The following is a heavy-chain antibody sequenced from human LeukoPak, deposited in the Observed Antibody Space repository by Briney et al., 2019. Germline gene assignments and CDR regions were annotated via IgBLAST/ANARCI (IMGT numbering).Heavy chain of an antibody. D-gene: IGHD2-2*01. CDR3: AVVVPAAPGY. CDR1: GFTFSSYW. J-gene: IGHJ4*02. Sequence: GGSLRLSCPASGFTFSSYWMHWVRHAPGKGLVWVSRINSDGSSTSYADSVKGRFTISRDNAKNTLYLQMNSLRAEDTAVYYCAVVVPAAPGYWGQGTLVTVSS. CDR2: INSDGSST. V-gene: IGHV3-74*01.